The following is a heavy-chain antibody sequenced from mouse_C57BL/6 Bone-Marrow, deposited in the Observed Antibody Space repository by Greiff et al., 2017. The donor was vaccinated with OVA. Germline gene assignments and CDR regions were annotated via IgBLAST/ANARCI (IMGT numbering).Heavy chain of an antibody. Sequence: EVQLVESGGGLVQPGGSLSLSCAASGFTFTDYYMSWVRQPPGKALEWLGFIRNKANGYTTEYSASVKGRFTISRDNSQSILYLQMNALRAEDSATYYCARYGNWIITTASPYFDVWGTGTTVTVSS. V-gene: IGHV7-3*01. D-gene: IGHD1-1*01. CDR3: ARYGNWIITTASPYFDV. CDR2: IRNKANGYTT. J-gene: IGHJ1*03. CDR1: GFTFTDYY.